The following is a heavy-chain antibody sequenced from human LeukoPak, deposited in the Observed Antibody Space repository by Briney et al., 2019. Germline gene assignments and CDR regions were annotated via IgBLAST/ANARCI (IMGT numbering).Heavy chain of an antibody. Sequence: GGSLRLSYAASGFTLSDYYMSWIRQAPGKGPEWVSFISSSGSAIWYADSVKGRFTIFRDNAKNSLFLHMDSLRAEDTAVYYCARDVPYSNVAVRYYNWFDPWGQGTLVTVSS. J-gene: IGHJ5*02. CDR1: GFTLSDYY. CDR3: ARDVPYSNVAVRYYNWFDP. D-gene: IGHD1-26*01. V-gene: IGHV3-11*04. CDR2: ISSSGSAI.